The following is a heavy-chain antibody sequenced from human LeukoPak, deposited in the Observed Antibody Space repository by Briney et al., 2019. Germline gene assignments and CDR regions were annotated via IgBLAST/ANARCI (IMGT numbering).Heavy chain of an antibody. CDR1: GFTFSNYA. Sequence: PGGSLRLSCAASGFTFSNYALSWVRQAPGQGLEWVSAIHYSGGSTYYADSVKGRFTISRDNSKNTLYLQMNSLRAEDTAVYYCAKAIREVDMSYDYWGQGALVTVSS. CDR3: AKAIREVDMSYDY. J-gene: IGHJ4*02. D-gene: IGHD5-24*01. CDR2: IHYSGGST. V-gene: IGHV3-23*01.